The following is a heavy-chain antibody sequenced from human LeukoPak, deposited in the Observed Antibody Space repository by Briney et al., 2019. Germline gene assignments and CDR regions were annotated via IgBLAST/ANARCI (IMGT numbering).Heavy chain of an antibody. CDR2: IIPIFGTA. D-gene: IGHD3-22*01. Sequence: ASVKVSCKASGGTFSSYAISWVRQAPGQGLEWMGGIIPIFGTANYAQKFQGRVTITADKSTSTAYMELSSLRSEDTAVYYCARDYYDSSGYYYLMFAFDIWGQGTMVTVSS. J-gene: IGHJ3*02. V-gene: IGHV1-69*06. CDR3: ARDYYDSSGYYYLMFAFDI. CDR1: GGTFSSYA.